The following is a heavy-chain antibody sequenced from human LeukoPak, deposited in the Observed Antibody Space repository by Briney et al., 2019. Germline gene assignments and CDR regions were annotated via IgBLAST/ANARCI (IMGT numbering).Heavy chain of an antibody. V-gene: IGHV1-18*01. D-gene: IGHD2-15*01. CDR1: GYTFTSYG. CDR2: ISAYNGNT. Sequence: GASVKVSCKASGYTFTSYGISWVRQAPGQGLEWMGWISAYNGNTNYAQKLQGRVTMTTDTSTSTAYMELRSLRSEDTAVYYCAAGYCSGGSCYSPVSGDAFDIWGQGTMVTVSS. J-gene: IGHJ3*02. CDR3: AAGYCSGGSCYSPVSGDAFDI.